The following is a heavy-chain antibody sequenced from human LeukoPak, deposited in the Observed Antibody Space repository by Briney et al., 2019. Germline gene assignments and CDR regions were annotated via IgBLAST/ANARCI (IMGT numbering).Heavy chain of an antibody. CDR1: GITFSSYA. CDR3: AKAHSSSWYLFDY. V-gene: IGHV3-23*01. J-gene: IGHJ4*02. D-gene: IGHD6-13*01. CDR2: ISGIGGST. Sequence: GGSLRLSCAASGITFSSYAMSWVRQAPGKGLEWVSGISGIGGSTYYADSVKGRFTISRDNSKNTRYLQMNSLRADDTAVYYCAKAHSSSWYLFDYWGQGTLVTVSS.